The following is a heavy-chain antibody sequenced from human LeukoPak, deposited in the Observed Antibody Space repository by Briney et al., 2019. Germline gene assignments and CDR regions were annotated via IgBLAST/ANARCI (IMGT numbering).Heavy chain of an antibody. CDR1: GYTFTSYG. Sequence: ASVKVSCKASGYTFTSYGITWVRQAPGQGLEWMGWISAYNGNTNYAQELQGRVTMTTDTSTSTAHMDLRSLRFDDTAVYYCARDQGGSYGIALGYWGQGTLVTVSS. J-gene: IGHJ4*02. V-gene: IGHV1-18*01. CDR2: ISAYNGNT. CDR3: ARDQGGSYGIALGY. D-gene: IGHD1-26*01.